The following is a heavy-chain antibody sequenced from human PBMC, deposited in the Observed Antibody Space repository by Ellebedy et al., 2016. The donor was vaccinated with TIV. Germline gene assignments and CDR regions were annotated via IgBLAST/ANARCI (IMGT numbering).Heavy chain of an antibody. Sequence: AASVKVSCKTSGYIFTGYFIHWVRQAPGQGLEWMGWINPDSGGASSAQNFQGRVTMTRDTSISTAYMELNRLTSNDTAVYYCARDLGYCSGGDCYSKFDYWGQGTLVTVSS. CDR2: INPDSGGA. V-gene: IGHV1-2*02. J-gene: IGHJ4*02. CDR3: ARDLGYCSGGDCYSKFDY. CDR1: GYIFTGYF. D-gene: IGHD2-15*01.